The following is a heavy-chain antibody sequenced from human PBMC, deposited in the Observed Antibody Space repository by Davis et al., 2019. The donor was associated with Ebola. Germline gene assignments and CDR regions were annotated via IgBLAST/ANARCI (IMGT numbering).Heavy chain of an antibody. J-gene: IGHJ4*02. V-gene: IGHV5-51*01. Sequence: GESLKISCKASGYIFTNYWIVWVRQMPGKGLEWMGIIYPGDSDTRYSPSFQGQVTISADKSISTAYLQWSSLKASDTAMYYCARRGGYCISTSCYAGSFADYWGQGTLVTVSS. D-gene: IGHD2-2*01. CDR1: GYIFTNYW. CDR3: ARRGGYCISTSCYAGSFADY. CDR2: IYPGDSDT.